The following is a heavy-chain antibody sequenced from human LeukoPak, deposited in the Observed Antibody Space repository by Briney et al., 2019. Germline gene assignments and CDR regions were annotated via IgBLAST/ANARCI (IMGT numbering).Heavy chain of an antibody. CDR3: AKNRYSGYDYVPNPFDY. CDR1: GFTFSSYG. J-gene: IGHJ4*02. CDR2: ISGSGGST. Sequence: GGSLRLSCAASGFTFSSYGMSWVRQAPGKGLEWVSAISGSGGSTYYADSVKGRFTISRDNSKNTLYLQMNSLRAEDTAVYYCAKNRYSGYDYVPNPFDYWGQGTLVTVSS. V-gene: IGHV3-23*01. D-gene: IGHD5-12*01.